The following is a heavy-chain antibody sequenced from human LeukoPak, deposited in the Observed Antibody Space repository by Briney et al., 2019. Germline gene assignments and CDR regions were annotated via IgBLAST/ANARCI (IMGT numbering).Heavy chain of an antibody. CDR2: ITGSGFTT. CDR3: ARDQEGFDY. CDR1: GFTFRSHA. Sequence: GGSLRLSCAASGFTFRSHALNWVRQAPGKGLEWVSVITGSGFTTYYADSVKGRFTISRDNSKNTLYLQMNSLRAEDTAVYYCARDQEGFDYWGQGTLVTVSS. V-gene: IGHV3-23*01. J-gene: IGHJ4*02.